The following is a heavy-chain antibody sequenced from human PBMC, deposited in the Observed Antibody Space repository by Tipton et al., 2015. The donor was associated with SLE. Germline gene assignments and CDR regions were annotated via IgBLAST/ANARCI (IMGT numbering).Heavy chain of an antibody. CDR2: VYSRGSS. CDR3: ARVGHGFVSSGYNSDCYYYMDV. Sequence: TLSLTCSVSGDSINSYYWSWIRQPPGKGLEWVGYVYSRGSSDYNPSLSSRVTISLDTSKKQFSLRLKSATAADTAVYYCARVGHGFVSSGYNSDCYYYMDVWGKGTSVTVSS. J-gene: IGHJ6*03. CDR1: GDSINSYY. D-gene: IGHD3-22*01. V-gene: IGHV4-59*01.